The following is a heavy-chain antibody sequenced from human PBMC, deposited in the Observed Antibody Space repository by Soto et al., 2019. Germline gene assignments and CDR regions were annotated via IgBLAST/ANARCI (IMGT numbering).Heavy chain of an antibody. D-gene: IGHD3-10*01. Sequence: QVQLVQSGAEVKKPGSSVKVSCKTSGVSFNNNGIGWVQQAPGHGLEWMGGVSPPFRTSNYARKFQGRISITADASTGTVNMEVSSLISEDTAQYYCARVLYYGSGSYSPYGMEVWGQATTVTVSS. CDR2: VSPPFRTS. V-gene: IGHV1-69*01. CDR1: GVSFNNNG. CDR3: ARVLYYGSGSYSPYGMEV. J-gene: IGHJ6*02.